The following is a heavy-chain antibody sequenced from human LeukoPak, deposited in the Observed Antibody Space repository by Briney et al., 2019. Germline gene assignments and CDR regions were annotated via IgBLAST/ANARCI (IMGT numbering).Heavy chain of an antibody. CDR1: GFTVSSNY. V-gene: IGHV3-66*01. D-gene: IGHD6-13*01. Sequence: GGSLRLSCAASGFTVSSNYMSWVRQAPGKGLEWVSVIYSGGSTYYADSVKGRFTISRDNSKSTLYLQMNSLRAEDTAVYYCARVFGYSSSGPNWFDPWGQGTLVTVSS. CDR3: ARVFGYSSSGPNWFDP. J-gene: IGHJ5*02. CDR2: IYSGGST.